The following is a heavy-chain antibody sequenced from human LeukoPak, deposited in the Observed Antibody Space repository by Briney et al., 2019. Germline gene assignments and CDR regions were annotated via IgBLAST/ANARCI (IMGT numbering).Heavy chain of an antibody. CDR3: ARAEIYYYDSSGYPRGAFDI. CDR2: IYYSGST. D-gene: IGHD3-22*01. CDR1: GGSISIGDYY. V-gene: IGHV4-30-4*08. Sequence: SETLSLTCSVSGGSISIGDYYWSWIRQPPGKGLEWIGYIYYSGSTNYNPSLKSRVTISVDTSKNQFSLKLSSVTAADTAVYYCARAEIYYYDSSGYPRGAFDIWGQGTMVTVSS. J-gene: IGHJ3*02.